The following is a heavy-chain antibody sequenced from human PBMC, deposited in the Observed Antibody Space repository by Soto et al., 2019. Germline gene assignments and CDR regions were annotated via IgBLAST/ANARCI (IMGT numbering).Heavy chain of an antibody. J-gene: IGHJ6*02. V-gene: IGHV3-23*01. CDR3: AKMEGVGADYYYYGVDV. Sequence: PGGSLRLSCAASGFTFSSYAMSWVRQAPGKGLEWVSAISGSGGSTYYADSVKGRFTISRDNSKNTLYLQMNSLRAEDTAVYYCAKMEGVGADYYYYGVDVWGQGTTVTVSS. CDR1: GFTFSSYA. D-gene: IGHD1-26*01. CDR2: ISGSGGST.